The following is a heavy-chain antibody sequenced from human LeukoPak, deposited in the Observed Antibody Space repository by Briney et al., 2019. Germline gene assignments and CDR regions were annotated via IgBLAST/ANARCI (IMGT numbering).Heavy chain of an antibody. CDR2: FDPEDGET. CDR3: ATRRSYGYGMDV. Sequence: ASVKVSCKVSGYTLTELSMHWVRQAPGKGLEWMGGFDPEDGETIYAQKFQGRVTMTEDTSTDTAYMELSSLRSEDTAVYYCATRRSYGYGMDVWGQGTTVTVSS. CDR1: GYTLTELS. D-gene: IGHD3-16*01. V-gene: IGHV1-24*01. J-gene: IGHJ6*02.